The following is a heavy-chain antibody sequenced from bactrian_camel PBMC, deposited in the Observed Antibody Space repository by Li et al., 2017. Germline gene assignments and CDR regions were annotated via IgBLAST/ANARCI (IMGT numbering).Heavy chain of an antibody. V-gene: IGHV3S1*01. CDR1: GSSYSTYC. D-gene: IGHD2*01. J-gene: IGHJ4*01. Sequence: HVQLVESGGGSVQSGGSLRLSCTASGSSYSTYCMAWFRQVPGSEREGVAAIDAAGVVTNCADSVKGRFTISQNNAENTLYLEMNSLKSEDTAIYTCAADSTFRCSRFLLQPYEYTHWARGPRSPSP. CDR2: IDAAGVVT.